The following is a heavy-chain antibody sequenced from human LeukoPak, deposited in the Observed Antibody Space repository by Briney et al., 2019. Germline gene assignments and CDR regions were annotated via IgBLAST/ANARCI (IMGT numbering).Heavy chain of an antibody. D-gene: IGHD3-3*01. CDR2: IAYIGS. V-gene: IGHV3-23*01. CDR1: GFTFSSYA. CDR3: VKGLYMLDY. Sequence: GGSLRLSCAASGFTFSSYAMSWVRQAPGKGPEWVSTIAYIGSYYADSVKGRFSISRDDSKNTLYLQMNNLRADDSAVYFCVKGLYMLDYWGQGTLVTVSS. J-gene: IGHJ4*02.